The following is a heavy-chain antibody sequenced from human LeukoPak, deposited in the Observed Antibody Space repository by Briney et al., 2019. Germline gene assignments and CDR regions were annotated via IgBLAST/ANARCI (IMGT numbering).Heavy chain of an antibody. CDR3: ARDRLVLHWFDP. Sequence: SETLSLTCAVYGGSFSGYYWSWIRQPPGKGLEWIGEINHSGSTNYNPSLKSRVTISVDTSKNQFSLKLSSVTAADTAVYYCARDRLVLHWFDPWGQGTLVTVSS. CDR2: INHSGST. V-gene: IGHV4-34*01. D-gene: IGHD6-19*01. J-gene: IGHJ5*02. CDR1: GGSFSGYY.